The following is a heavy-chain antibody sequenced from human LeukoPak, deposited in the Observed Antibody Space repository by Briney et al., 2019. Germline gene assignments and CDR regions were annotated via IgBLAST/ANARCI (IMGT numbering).Heavy chain of an antibody. CDR1: GGSLSSSGHW. Sequence: SETLSLTCTVSGGSLSSSGHWWVWIRQPPGKGLEWIGSIHYSGKVYYNPSLKSRVTTSVDTSTDQFSLRLSSATAADTAIYYCARQSGDQSSAWYFDAWGQGTLVTVSS. CDR2: IHYSGKV. CDR3: ARQSGDQSSAWYFDA. V-gene: IGHV4-39*01. D-gene: IGHD6-19*01. J-gene: IGHJ4*02.